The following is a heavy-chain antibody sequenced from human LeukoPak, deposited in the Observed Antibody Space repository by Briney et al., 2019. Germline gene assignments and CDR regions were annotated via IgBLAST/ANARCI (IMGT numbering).Heavy chain of an antibody. D-gene: IGHD3-3*01. J-gene: IGHJ6*02. CDR3: AGRSYDFWSGYPDLYGMDV. Sequence: SETLSLTCAVYGGSFSGYYWSWIRQPPGKGLEWIGEINHSGSTNYNPSLKSRVTISADTSKNQFSLKLSSVTAADTAVYYCAGRSYDFWSGYPDLYGMDVWGQGTTVTVSS. CDR2: INHSGST. V-gene: IGHV4-34*01. CDR1: GGSFSGYY.